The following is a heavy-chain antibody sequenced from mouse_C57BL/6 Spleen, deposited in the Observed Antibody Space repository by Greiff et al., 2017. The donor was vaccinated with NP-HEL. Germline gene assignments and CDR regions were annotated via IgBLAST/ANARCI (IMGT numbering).Heavy chain of an antibody. CDR3: ARKVITTVVPGYFDY. D-gene: IGHD1-1*01. J-gene: IGHJ2*01. CDR2: IDPSDSYT. Sequence: VQLQQSGAELVKPGASVKLSCKASGYTFTSYWMQWVKQRPGQGLEWIGEIDPSDSYTNYNQKFKGKATLTVDTSSSTAYMQLSSLTSEDSAVYYCARKVITTVVPGYFDYWGQGTTLTVSS. CDR1: GYTFTSYW. V-gene: IGHV1-50*01.